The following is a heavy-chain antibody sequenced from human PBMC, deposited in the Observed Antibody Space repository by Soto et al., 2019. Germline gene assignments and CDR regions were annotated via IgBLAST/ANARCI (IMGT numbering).Heavy chain of an antibody. Sequence: SVPQSLTCTVSGGSINNSTNYCVWIRQPPWKGLEWIASIYYSGSTYYNPSLKSRVIISVDTSKNQVSLKLSSVTAADTAVYYCATRERIKLAGSYYFDTWGQGTLVTVSS. J-gene: IGHJ4*02. CDR2: IYYSGST. V-gene: IGHV4-39*01. CDR1: GGSINNSTNY. D-gene: IGHD6-19*01. CDR3: ATRERIKLAGSYYFDT.